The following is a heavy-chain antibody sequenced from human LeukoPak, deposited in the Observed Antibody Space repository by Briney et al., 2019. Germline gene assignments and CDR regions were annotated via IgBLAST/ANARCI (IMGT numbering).Heavy chain of an antibody. CDR3: ATAVATTEIDY. CDR1: GYTFTDHY. CDR2: VDPEDGET. J-gene: IGHJ4*02. D-gene: IGHD4-23*01. V-gene: IGHV1-69-2*01. Sequence: ASVKISCKVSGYTFTDHYMHWVQQAPGKGLEWMGLVDPEDGETIYAEKLQGRVTITADTSTDTAYMELSSLRSEDTAVYYCATAVATTEIDYWGQGTLVTVSS.